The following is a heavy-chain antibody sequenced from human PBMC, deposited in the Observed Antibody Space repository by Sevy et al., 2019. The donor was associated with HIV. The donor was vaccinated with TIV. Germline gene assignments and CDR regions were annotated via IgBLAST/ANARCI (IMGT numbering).Heavy chain of an antibody. Sequence: ASVKVSCKASGYTFDSYGISWVRQAPGQGLEYMGWIGPDNGNIKSAQNIQDRVTMTTDSSTSTAYMELSSLRSDDTAVYFCATISTPRGKFNWFDPWGQGTLVTVSS. V-gene: IGHV1-18*01. CDR1: GYTFDSYG. J-gene: IGHJ5*02. CDR2: IGPDNGNI. D-gene: IGHD3-10*01. CDR3: ATISTPRGKFNWFDP.